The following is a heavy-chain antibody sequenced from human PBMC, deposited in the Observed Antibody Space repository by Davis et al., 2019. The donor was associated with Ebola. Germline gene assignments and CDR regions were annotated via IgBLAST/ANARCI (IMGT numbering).Heavy chain of an antibody. CDR2: IKQDESEE. J-gene: IGHJ6*02. CDR1: EFTFSRYW. CDR3: AREMGSATTWFPAYSPSYALDV. Sequence: GGSLRLSCAASEFTFSRYWMTWVRQAPGKGLEWVANIKQDESEEYYADSVRGRFTVSRDNAQNSLYLQMNSLRAEDTAVYYCAREMGSATTWFPAYSPSYALDVWGQGTTVTVSS. D-gene: IGHD4-17*01. V-gene: IGHV3-7*01.